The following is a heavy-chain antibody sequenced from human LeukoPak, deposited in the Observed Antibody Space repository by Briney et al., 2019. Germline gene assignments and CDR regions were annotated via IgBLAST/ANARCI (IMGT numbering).Heavy chain of an antibody. CDR3: ARDRRYYDILTGYYYYGMDV. Sequence: PSETLSLNCTVSGGSIRSYYWSWIRQPPGKGLEWIGFIYYSGSTNYSPSLKSRVTMSLDTSNNQFSLRLSSGTAADTAVYYCARDRRYYDILTGYYYYGMDVWGQGTTVTVSS. V-gene: IGHV4-59*12. D-gene: IGHD3-9*01. J-gene: IGHJ6*02. CDR2: IYYSGST. CDR1: GGSIRSYY.